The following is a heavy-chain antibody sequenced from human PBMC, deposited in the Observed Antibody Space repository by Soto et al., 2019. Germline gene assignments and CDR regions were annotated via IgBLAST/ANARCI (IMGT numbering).Heavy chain of an antibody. V-gene: IGHV3-33*05. CDR3: ARDAGRAIFGVVHDASFYY. J-gene: IGHJ4*02. D-gene: IGHD3-3*01. CDR1: GFTFSRYG. Sequence: QVHLVESGGGVVQPGGSLRLSCVGSGFTFSRYGVHWVRQAPGKGLEWVAFMSYDGSNEFYADSVKGRFTVSRDNSKNTLFLQRNSLTAEDTAVYYCARDAGRAIFGVVHDASFYYWGQGTLVTVSS. CDR2: MSYDGSNE.